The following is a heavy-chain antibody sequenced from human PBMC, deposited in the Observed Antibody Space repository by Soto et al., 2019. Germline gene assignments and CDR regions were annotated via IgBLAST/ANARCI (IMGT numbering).Heavy chain of an antibody. Sequence: ASVKVSCKASGYTFTGYYMHWVRQAPGQGLEWMGWINPNSGGTNYAQKFQGRVTMTRDTSISTAYMELSRLRSDDAAVYYCARDIVVVPAAIFWFDPWGQGTLVTVSS. J-gene: IGHJ5*02. CDR2: INPNSGGT. CDR3: ARDIVVVPAAIFWFDP. D-gene: IGHD2-2*01. V-gene: IGHV1-2*02. CDR1: GYTFTGYY.